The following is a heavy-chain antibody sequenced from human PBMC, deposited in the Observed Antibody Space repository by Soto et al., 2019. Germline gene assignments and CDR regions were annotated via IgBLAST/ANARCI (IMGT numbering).Heavy chain of an antibody. Sequence: AGGSLRLSCAASGFTFSNYGMHWVRQAPGKGLEWVAIISYNENNKYYADSVKGRFTISRDNSKKTVHLQMNSLRAEDTAVYYCAKDLRSGWSLDSWGQGTLVTVSS. CDR2: ISYNENNK. V-gene: IGHV3-30*18. CDR3: AKDLRSGWSLDS. CDR1: GFTFSNYG. D-gene: IGHD6-19*01. J-gene: IGHJ4*02.